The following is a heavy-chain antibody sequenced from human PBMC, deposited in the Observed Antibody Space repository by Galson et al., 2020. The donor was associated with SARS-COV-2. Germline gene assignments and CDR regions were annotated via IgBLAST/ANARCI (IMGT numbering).Heavy chain of an antibody. D-gene: IGHD3-22*01. V-gene: IGHV4-34*01. CDR3: ARGRVYYDSNSYYYRDV. CDR1: GGSFSGYY. Sequence: SETLSLTCAVYGGSFSGYYWSWIRQPPGKGLEWIGEINHSGSTNYNPSLKSRVTISVDTSKNQFSLKLSSVTAADTAVYYCARGRVYYDSNSYYYRDVWGKGTTVTVSS. J-gene: IGHJ6*03. CDR2: INHSGST.